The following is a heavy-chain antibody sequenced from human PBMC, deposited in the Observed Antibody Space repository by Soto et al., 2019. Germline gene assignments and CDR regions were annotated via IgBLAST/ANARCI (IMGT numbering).Heavy chain of an antibody. V-gene: IGHV3-30-3*01. J-gene: IGHJ6*02. CDR2: ISYDGSNK. Sequence: PGGSLRLSCAASGFTFSSYAMHWVRQAPGKGLEWVAVISYDGSNKYYADSVKGRFTISRDNSKNTLYLQMNSLRAEDTAVYYCARDLRFLEWLSLVDYYYGMDVWGQGTTVTVSS. CDR1: GFTFSSYA. CDR3: ARDLRFLEWLSLVDYYYGMDV. D-gene: IGHD3-3*01.